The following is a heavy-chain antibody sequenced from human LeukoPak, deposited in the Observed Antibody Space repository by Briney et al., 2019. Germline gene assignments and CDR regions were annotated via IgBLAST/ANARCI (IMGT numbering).Heavy chain of an antibody. CDR1: GYTLTELS. CDR3: ATAPGVVVVAAMVY. J-gene: IGHJ4*02. D-gene: IGHD2-15*01. CDR2: FDPEDGET. V-gene: IGHV1-24*01. Sequence: ASVKVSCKVSGYTLTELSMHWVRQAPGKGLEWMGGFDPEDGETIYAQKFQGRVTMTEDTSTDTAYMELSSLRSEDTAVYYCATAPGVVVVAAMVYWGQGTLVTVSS.